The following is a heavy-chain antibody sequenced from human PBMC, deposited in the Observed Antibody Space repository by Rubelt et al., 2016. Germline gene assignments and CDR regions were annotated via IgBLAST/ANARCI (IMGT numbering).Heavy chain of an antibody. D-gene: IGHD3-3*01. V-gene: IGHV3-13*04. CDR3: ARGVQRIFGVERIGFFDY. J-gene: IGHJ4*02. Sequence: EVQLVESGGGLVQPGGSLRLSCAASGFTFSSYDMHWVRQATGKGLEWVSAIGTAGDTYYPGSVKGRFTISRENAKNSLYLQMNSLRAGDTAVYYCARGVQRIFGVERIGFFDYWGQGTLVTVSS. CDR2: IGTAGDT. CDR1: GFTFSSYD.